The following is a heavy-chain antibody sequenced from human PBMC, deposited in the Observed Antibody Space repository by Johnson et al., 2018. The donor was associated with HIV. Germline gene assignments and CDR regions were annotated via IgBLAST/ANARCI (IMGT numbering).Heavy chain of an antibody. CDR1: GFTFDDYA. D-gene: IGHD3-3*01. J-gene: IGHJ3*02. Sequence: MQLVESGGGVVQPGRSLRLSCAAPGFTFDDYAMHWVRQAPGKGLEWVSGTHWNGGSTAYADSVRGRFTISRDNAKNSLYLQMNSLRAEDTAVYYCASTSPRDAFDIWGQGTMVTVSS. CDR3: ASTSPRDAFDI. CDR2: THWNGGST. V-gene: IGHV3-20*04.